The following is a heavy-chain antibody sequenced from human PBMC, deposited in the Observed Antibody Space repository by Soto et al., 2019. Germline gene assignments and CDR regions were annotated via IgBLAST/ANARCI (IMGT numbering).Heavy chain of an antibody. J-gene: IGHJ6*02. CDR2: ISSGSEYI. CDR3: ATDGAAGSVMEV. V-gene: IGHV3-21*01. CDR1: GFTFSTYG. D-gene: IGHD6-13*01. Sequence: EMQLVESGGGLVKPGGSLRLSCAASGFTFSTYGMNWVRQAPGKELEWVSSISSGSEYIYYADSLKGRLTISRDNARNSLYLHLNSLRAEDTAVYYCATDGAAGSVMEVWGQGTTVTVSS.